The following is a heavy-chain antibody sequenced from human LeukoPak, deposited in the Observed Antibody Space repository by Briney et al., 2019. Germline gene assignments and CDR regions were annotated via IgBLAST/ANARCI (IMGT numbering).Heavy chain of an antibody. D-gene: IGHD5-18*01. J-gene: IGHJ4*02. Sequence: GGSLRLSRAASGFTFSNYWMNWVRQPPGKRLEWVANIYRDGSETYYVDSVKGRFTTSRDNAKNSLYLQMNGLRAEDTAVYYCARDPSRGYTYGYGDYWGQGTLVTVSS. CDR2: IYRDGSET. CDR3: ARDPSRGYTYGYGDY. CDR1: GFTFSNYW. V-gene: IGHV3-7*01.